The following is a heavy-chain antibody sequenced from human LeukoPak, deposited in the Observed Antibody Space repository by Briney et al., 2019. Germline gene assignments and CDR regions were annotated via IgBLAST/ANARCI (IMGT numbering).Heavy chain of an antibody. V-gene: IGHV3-23*01. CDR1: GFNFSNDA. Sequence: GGSLRLSCAASGFNFSNDASNWIRQAPGKGLEWVSALSSGGSNIYYADSVKGRFTISRDNSKNMLYLQMNSLGAEDTAVYYCAKDRRGGPHSLAAAGYYYGLDVWGQGTTVTVSS. CDR2: LSSGGSNI. D-gene: IGHD6-13*01. CDR3: AKDRRGGPHSLAAAGYYYGLDV. J-gene: IGHJ6*02.